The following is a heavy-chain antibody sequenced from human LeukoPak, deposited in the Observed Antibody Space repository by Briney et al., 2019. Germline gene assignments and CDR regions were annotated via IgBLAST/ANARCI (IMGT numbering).Heavy chain of an antibody. CDR3: ARGLYGSGRRSLMAH. V-gene: IGHV3-7*01. CDR2: INQDENEK. Sequence: GGSLRLSCAASGFPFHNYWMTWVRQAPGKGLEWVANINQDENEKYYLDSVKGRFTVSRDNAETSLFLQMTSLRVEDTAIYYCARGLYGSGRRSLMAHWGPGTLVAVSS. J-gene: IGHJ4*02. CDR1: GFPFHNYW. D-gene: IGHD3-10*01.